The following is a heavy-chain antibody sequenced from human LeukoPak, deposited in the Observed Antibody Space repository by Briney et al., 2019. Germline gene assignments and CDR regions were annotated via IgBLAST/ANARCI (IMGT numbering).Heavy chain of an antibody. Sequence: PGGSLRLSCAASGFTFSSYSMNWVRQAPGKGLEWVSSISSSSSYIYYADSVKGRFTISRDNAKNSLYLQMNSLRAVDMAVYYCARRLYSSGWYLHDAFDIWGQGTMVTVSS. CDR2: ISSSSSYI. V-gene: IGHV3-21*01. J-gene: IGHJ3*02. CDR3: ARRLYSSGWYLHDAFDI. CDR1: GFTFSSYS. D-gene: IGHD6-19*01.